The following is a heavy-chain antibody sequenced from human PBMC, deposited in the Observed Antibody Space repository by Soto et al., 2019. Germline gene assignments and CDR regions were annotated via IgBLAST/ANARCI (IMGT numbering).Heavy chain of an antibody. V-gene: IGHV3-23*01. D-gene: IGHD6-25*01. CDR3: AKERSDHRIAAAAIDY. CDR2: INVNIGST. J-gene: IGHJ4*02. Sequence: GGSLRLSCAASGFTFSNYAMGWVRQAPGKWLEWVSLINVNIGSTRYADSVQGRFTISRDNSENTLHLQINSLRAEDTAVYYCAKERSDHRIAAAAIDYWGQGAQVTVSS. CDR1: GFTFSNYA.